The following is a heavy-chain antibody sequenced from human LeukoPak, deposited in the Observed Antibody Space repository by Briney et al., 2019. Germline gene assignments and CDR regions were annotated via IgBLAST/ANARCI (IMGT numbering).Heavy chain of an antibody. CDR1: GYTFIAYY. CDR2: ISPNSGGT. V-gene: IGHV1-2*02. J-gene: IGHJ4*02. D-gene: IGHD3/OR15-3a*01. CDR3: ARGHIFDFAF. Sequence: ASVKVSCKASGYTFIAYYLYWVRQAPGQGLELMGWISPNSGGTKYTQNFQGRVTMTRDTSISTVYMELSRLSYDDTAVYYCARGHIFDFAFWSQGTLVTVSS.